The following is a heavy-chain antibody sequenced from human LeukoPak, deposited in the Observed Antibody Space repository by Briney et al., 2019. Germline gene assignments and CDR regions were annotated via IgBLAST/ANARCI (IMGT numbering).Heavy chain of an antibody. Sequence: GGSLRLSCAASGFTFSSYGMHWVRQAPGKGLEWVSVIYSGGSTYYADSVKGRFTISRDNSKNTLYLQMNSLRAEDTAVYYCARDPDCSSTSCYMGAFDIWGQGTMVTVSS. J-gene: IGHJ3*02. CDR3: ARDPDCSSTSCYMGAFDI. V-gene: IGHV3-53*01. CDR2: IYSGGST. D-gene: IGHD2-2*02. CDR1: GFTFSSYG.